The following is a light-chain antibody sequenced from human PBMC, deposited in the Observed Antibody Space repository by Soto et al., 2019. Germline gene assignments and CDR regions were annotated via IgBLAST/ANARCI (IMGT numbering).Light chain of an antibody. CDR3: QQHSNWPGLT. Sequence: EIVLTQSPATLSLSPGERATLSCRASQSVSSYLAWYQQKPGQAPRLLIYDASNRATGIPARFSGSGSGTDFTLSISILEHEDFAVYYCQQHSNWPGLTFGGGTKVEIK. CDR2: DAS. J-gene: IGKJ4*01. CDR1: QSVSSY. V-gene: IGKV3-11*01.